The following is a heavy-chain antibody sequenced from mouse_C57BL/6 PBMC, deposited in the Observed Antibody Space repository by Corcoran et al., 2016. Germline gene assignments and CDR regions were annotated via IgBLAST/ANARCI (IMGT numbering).Heavy chain of an antibody. CDR3: ANLIYYYGSSFFDY. D-gene: IGHD1-1*01. CDR2: IFPGSGST. CDR1: GYTFTDYY. J-gene: IGHJ2*01. Sequence: QVQLQQSGPELVKPGASVKISCKASGYTFTDYYINWVKQRPGQGLEWIGWIFPGSGSTYYNEKFKGKATLTVDKSSSTAYMLLSSLTSEDSAVYFCANLIYYYGSSFFDYWGQGTTLTVSS. V-gene: IGHV1-75*01.